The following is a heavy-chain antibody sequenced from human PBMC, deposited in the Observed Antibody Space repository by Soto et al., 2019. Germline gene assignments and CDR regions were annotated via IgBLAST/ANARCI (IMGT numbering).Heavy chain of an antibody. V-gene: IGHV1-69*13. CDR2: IIPIFGTA. J-gene: IGHJ6*02. Sequence: ASVKVSCKASGGTFSSYAISWVRQAPGQGLEWMGGIIPIFGTANYAQKFQGRVTITADESTSPAYMELSSLRSEDTAVYYCARDSTVTGNLYYYGMDVWGQGTTVTVSS. CDR1: GGTFSSYA. D-gene: IGHD4-17*01. CDR3: ARDSTVTGNLYYYGMDV.